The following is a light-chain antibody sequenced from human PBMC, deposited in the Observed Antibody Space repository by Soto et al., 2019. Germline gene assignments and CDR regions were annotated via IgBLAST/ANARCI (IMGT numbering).Light chain of an antibody. CDR1: QSVSSSY. J-gene: IGKJ1*01. CDR2: GAS. Sequence: EIVFTQSPXXXSXXXRXXXXLXRXXSQSVSSSYLAWYQQKPGQAPRLLIYGASSRATGIPDRFSGSGSGTDFTLTISRLEPEDFAVYYCQQYGSSPDTFGQGTKVDIK. V-gene: IGKV3-20*01. CDR3: QQYGSSPDT.